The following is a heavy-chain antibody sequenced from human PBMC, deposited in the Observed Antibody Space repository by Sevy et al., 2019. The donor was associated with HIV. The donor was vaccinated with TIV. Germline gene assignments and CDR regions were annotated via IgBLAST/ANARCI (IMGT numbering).Heavy chain of an antibody. D-gene: IGHD4-17*01. CDR1: GVSISSGAYS. V-gene: IGHV4-30-2*01. Sequence: SETLSLTCAVSGVSISSGAYSWNWIRQPPGKGLEWIGYIYHTGNTYYNPSLKSRITISLDRSKNQFSLRLSSVTAAGTAVYFCARDGGTMTTPGSFDIWGQGTMVTVSS. J-gene: IGHJ3*02. CDR2: IYHTGNT. CDR3: ARDGGTMTTPGSFDI.